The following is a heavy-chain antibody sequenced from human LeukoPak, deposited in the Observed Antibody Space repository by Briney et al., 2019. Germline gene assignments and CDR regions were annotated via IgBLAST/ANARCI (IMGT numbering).Heavy chain of an antibody. V-gene: IGHV3-23*01. CDR2: ISGSGGRT. J-gene: IGHJ5*02. Sequence: GGSLRLSCAASGFTFRSYAMSWVRQAPGKGLEWVSVISGSGGRTYYADSGKGRFTISRDNSKNTLYLQMNSLRAEDTAVYYCAKDSEAGYYDSSGWFDPWGQGTLVTVSS. D-gene: IGHD3-22*01. CDR1: GFTFRSYA. CDR3: AKDSEAGYYDSSGWFDP.